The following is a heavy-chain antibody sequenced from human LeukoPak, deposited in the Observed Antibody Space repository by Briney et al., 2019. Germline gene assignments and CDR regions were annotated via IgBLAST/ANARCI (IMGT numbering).Heavy chain of an antibody. J-gene: IGHJ4*02. Sequence: PGGSLRLSCGASGFTLSNYAMSWVRQARGKGVEWVSAFSGSGGSTYYAASVKARFTISRNNSKNPLYLQMNSLRAGDTAVYYCATSGLSRFGFWGQGTLVTVSS. CDR3: ATSGLSRFGF. V-gene: IGHV3-23*01. CDR1: GFTLSNYA. D-gene: IGHD2/OR15-2a*01. CDR2: FSGSGGST.